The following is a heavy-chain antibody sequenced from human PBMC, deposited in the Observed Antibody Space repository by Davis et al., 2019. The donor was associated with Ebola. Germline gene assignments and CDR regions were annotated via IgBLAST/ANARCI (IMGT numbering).Heavy chain of an antibody. V-gene: IGHV3-23*01. CDR3: AKVGEYYDFWSGYSPFDY. D-gene: IGHD3-3*01. Sequence: GESLKISCAASGFTFSTYAISWVRQSPGKALAWVSATVGSGVITYYTDSVKGRFTFSRDNSKNTLYLQMNSLRAEDTAVYYCAKVGEYYDFWSGYSPFDYWGQGTLVTVSS. CDR2: TVGSGVIT. J-gene: IGHJ4*02. CDR1: GFTFSTYA.